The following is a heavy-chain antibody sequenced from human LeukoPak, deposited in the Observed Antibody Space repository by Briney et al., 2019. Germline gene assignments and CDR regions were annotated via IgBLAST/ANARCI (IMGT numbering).Heavy chain of an antibody. CDR1: GFTFSSSG. CDR3: ARGGIAAAGTVRYYFDY. CDR2: ISGSGGHT. J-gene: IGHJ4*02. Sequence: GGSLRLSCAASGFTFSSSGMTWVRQAPGKGLEWVSAISGSGGHTYYADSVKGRFTISRDNSKNTLYLQMNSLRAEDTAVYYCARGGIAAAGTVRYYFDYWGQGTLVTVSS. V-gene: IGHV3-23*01. D-gene: IGHD6-13*01.